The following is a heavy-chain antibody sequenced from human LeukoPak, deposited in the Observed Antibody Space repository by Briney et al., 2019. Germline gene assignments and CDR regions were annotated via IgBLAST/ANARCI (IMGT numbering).Heavy chain of an antibody. CDR2: RKESESEK. Sequence: GGSLRLSCAASGFTFDYHWMTWLRQAPGKGLDGLANRKESESEKYYVDTVKGRFTISRDNAKNSLYLQMNSLRVEDTAVYYCARGWGERGKCRGGTCNNPQFDYWGRGTLVTVSS. D-gene: IGHD2-15*01. V-gene: IGHV3-7*01. CDR3: ARGWGERGKCRGGTCNNPQFDY. J-gene: IGHJ4*02. CDR1: GFTFDYHW.